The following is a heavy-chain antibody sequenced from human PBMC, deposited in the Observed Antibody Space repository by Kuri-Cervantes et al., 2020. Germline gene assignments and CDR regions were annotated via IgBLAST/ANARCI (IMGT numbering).Heavy chain of an antibody. V-gene: IGHV3-23*01. CDR1: GFTFSSYG. CDR2: MGGSGGST. CDR3: AKGPRTRVRGVIGTS. D-gene: IGHD3-10*01. J-gene: IGHJ4*02. Sequence: GESLKISCAAPGFTFSSYGMHWVRQAPGKGLEWVSGMGGSGGSTYYADSVQGRFTISRDNSKNRLYLQMNSLRAEDTAVYYCAKGPRTRVRGVIGTSWGQGTLVTVSS.